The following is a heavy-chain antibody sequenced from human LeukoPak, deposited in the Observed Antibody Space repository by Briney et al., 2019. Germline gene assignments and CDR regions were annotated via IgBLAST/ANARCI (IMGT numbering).Heavy chain of an antibody. J-gene: IGHJ4*02. CDR2: ISGSGGST. V-gene: IGHV3-23*01. CDR1: GVTFSSYA. D-gene: IGHD3-3*01. Sequence: GGSLSLSCAAAGVTFSSYAMSWVRQAPGKGLEWVSGISGSGGSTYYADSVKGRFTISRDNSKNTLYLQMNSLRAEDTAVYYCAKTPVDFWSGFYTHFDYWGQGTLVTVSS. CDR3: AKTPVDFWSGFYTHFDY.